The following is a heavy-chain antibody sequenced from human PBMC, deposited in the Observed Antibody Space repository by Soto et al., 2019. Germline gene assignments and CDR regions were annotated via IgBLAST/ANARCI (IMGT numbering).Heavy chain of an antibody. J-gene: IGHJ3*02. V-gene: IGHV3-23*01. CDR3: AKDYRICGSGWYAAFDI. Sequence: EVQLLESEGGLVQPGGSLRLSCAASGFTFSNYAMNWVRQAPGKGLEWVSVISSSGGITYYADSVKGRFTISRDNSKSTLYLQMSSLRAEDTAVYYCAKDYRICGSGWYAAFDIWGQGTMVTVSS. CDR2: ISSSGGIT. CDR1: GFTFSNYA. D-gene: IGHD6-19*01.